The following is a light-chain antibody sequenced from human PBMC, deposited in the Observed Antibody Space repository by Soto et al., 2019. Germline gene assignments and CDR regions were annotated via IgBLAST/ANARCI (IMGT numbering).Light chain of an antibody. CDR2: AAS. CDR3: IQHKTYPQT. V-gene: IGKV1-17*01. CDR1: QDIRID. J-gene: IGKJ1*01. Sequence: DIQMTQSPSSLSASVGDRVIITCRASQDIRIDLGWYQQKPGKAPKRLIYAASSLQTGVPSRFSGSGSGTEFTLTISSLQPEDFATYFCIQHKTYPQTFGQGTKVDIK.